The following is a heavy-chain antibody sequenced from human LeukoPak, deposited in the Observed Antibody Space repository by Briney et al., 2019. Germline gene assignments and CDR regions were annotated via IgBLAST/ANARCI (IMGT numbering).Heavy chain of an antibody. CDR1: GYTFTDYY. CDR3: ARDVGTVVIPIDY. V-gene: IGHV1-18*04. J-gene: IGHJ4*02. D-gene: IGHD4-23*01. Sequence: GASVKVSCKASGYTFTDYYMHWVRQAPGQGLEWMGWISAYNGNTNYAQKLQGRVTMTTDTSTSTAYMELRSLRSDDTAVYYCARDVGTVVIPIDYWGQGTLVTVSS. CDR2: ISAYNGNT.